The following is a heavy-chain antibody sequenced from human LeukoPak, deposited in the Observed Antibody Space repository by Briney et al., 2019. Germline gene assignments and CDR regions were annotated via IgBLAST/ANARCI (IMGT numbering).Heavy chain of an antibody. J-gene: IGHJ6*03. CDR1: GFTFSSYV. V-gene: IGHV3-30*14. Sequence: GESLRLSCAASGFTFSSYVMHWVRQAPGKGLEWVAIISYDGSNEYYADSVKGRFTISRDNSKNTLYLQMNSLRAEDTAVYYCARVAEVGATGYYYYMDVWGKGTTVTISS. CDR3: ARVAEVGATGYYYYMDV. CDR2: ISYDGSNE. D-gene: IGHD1-26*01.